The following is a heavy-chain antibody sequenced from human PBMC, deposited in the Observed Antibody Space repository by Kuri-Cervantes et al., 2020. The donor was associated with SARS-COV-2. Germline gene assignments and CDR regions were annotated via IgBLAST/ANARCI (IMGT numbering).Heavy chain of an antibody. CDR2: ISADNGKT. V-gene: IGHV1-18*01. J-gene: IGHJ4*02. CDR3: ARVGRGMTTTPGFDY. Sequence: ASVKVSCKASGYTFTFYGISWVRQAPGQGLEWMGWISADNGKTNYAQKVQGRVTMTTDTSTSTAYMELRSLRSDDTAVYYCARVGRGMTTTPGFDYWGQGTLVTVSS. CDR1: GYTFTFYG. D-gene: IGHD4-17*01.